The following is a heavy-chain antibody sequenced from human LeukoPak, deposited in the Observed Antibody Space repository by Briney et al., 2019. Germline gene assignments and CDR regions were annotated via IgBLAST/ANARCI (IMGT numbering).Heavy chain of an antibody. V-gene: IGHV1-69*01. Sequence: SVKVSCKASGGTFSSYAISWVRQAPGQGLEWMGGIIPIFGTANYAQKFQGKVTITADESTSTAYMELSSLRSEDTAVYYCARDNKWELRGVDYWGQGTLVTVSS. CDR3: ARDNKWELRGVDY. CDR1: GGTFSSYA. J-gene: IGHJ4*02. D-gene: IGHD1-26*01. CDR2: IIPIFGTA.